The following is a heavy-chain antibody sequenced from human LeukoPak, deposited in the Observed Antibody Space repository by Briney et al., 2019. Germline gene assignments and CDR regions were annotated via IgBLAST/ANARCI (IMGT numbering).Heavy chain of an antibody. J-gene: IGHJ5*02. CDR3: ARGLRVAGTINWFDP. V-gene: IGHV4-39*07. CDR2: IYYSGST. Sequence: SETLSLTCTVSGGSISSSSYYWGWIRQPPGKGLEWIGSIYYSGSTYYNPSLKSRVTISVDTSKNQFSLKLSSVTAADTAVYYCARGLRVAGTINWFDPWGQGTLVTVSS. CDR1: GGSISSSSYY. D-gene: IGHD6-19*01.